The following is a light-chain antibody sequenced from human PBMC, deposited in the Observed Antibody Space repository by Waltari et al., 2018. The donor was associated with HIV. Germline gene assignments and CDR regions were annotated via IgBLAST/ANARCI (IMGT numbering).Light chain of an antibody. V-gene: IGLV2-14*01. CDR1: SNDIGRYKY. CDR2: EVT. J-gene: IGLJ2*01. CDR3: SSYTSSNTQV. Sequence: QSALTQPASVSGSPGQSITISCPGTSNDIGRYKYVSWYQQHPGKAPKLMIYEVTNRPSGVSTRFSGSKSGNTASLTVSGLQAEDEAHYYCSSYTSSNTQVFGGGTRLTVL.